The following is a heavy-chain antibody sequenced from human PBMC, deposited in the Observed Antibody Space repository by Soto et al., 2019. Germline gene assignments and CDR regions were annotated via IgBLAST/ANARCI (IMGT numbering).Heavy chain of an antibody. Sequence: SETLSLTCAVYGGSFSAYYWSWIRQPPGKGLEWIGEINHSGGTSYNPSLKSRVTISVDTSKSQFSLKLTSVAAADRAVYYCARGSVYTADSSAFYEYWGPGTPVTVSS. V-gene: IGHV4-34*01. CDR3: ARGSVYTADSSAFYEY. CDR1: GGSFSAYY. CDR2: INHSGGT. D-gene: IGHD3-22*01. J-gene: IGHJ4*02.